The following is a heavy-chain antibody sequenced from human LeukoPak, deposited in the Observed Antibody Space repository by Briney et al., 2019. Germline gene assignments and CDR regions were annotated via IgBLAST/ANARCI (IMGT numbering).Heavy chain of an antibody. J-gene: IGHJ5*02. D-gene: IGHD4-17*01. CDR2: ISYDGSNK. Sequence: QTGGSLRLSCAASGFTFSSYAMPWVRQAPGKGLEWVAVISYDGSNKYYADSVKGRFTISRDNSKNTLYLQMNSLRAEDTAVYYCARTAYGGDNWFDPWGQGTLVTASS. CDR3: ARTAYGGDNWFDP. V-gene: IGHV3-30-3*01. CDR1: GFTFSSYA.